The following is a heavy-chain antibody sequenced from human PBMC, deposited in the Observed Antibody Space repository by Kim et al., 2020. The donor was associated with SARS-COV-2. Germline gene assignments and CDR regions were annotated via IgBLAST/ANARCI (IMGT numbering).Heavy chain of an antibody. Sequence: GGSLRLSCAASGFTFSSYGMHWVRQAPGKGLEWVAVISYDGSNKYYADSVKGRFTISRDNSKNTLYLQMNSLRAEDTAVYYCANQFSNVEPIVGARHPAADDAFNIWGQGTMVTVSS. CDR3: ANQFSNVEPIVGARHPAADDAFNI. CDR1: GFTFSSYG. V-gene: IGHV3-30*18. CDR2: ISYDGSNK. J-gene: IGHJ3*02. D-gene: IGHD1-26*01.